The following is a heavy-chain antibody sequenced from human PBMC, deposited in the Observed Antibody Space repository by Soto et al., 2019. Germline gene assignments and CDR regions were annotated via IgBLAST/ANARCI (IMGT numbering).Heavy chain of an antibody. J-gene: IGHJ4*02. CDR1: GGTFSRSA. D-gene: IGHD5-18*01. Sequence: QLVQSGAEMKKPGSSVKVSCKASGGTFSRSAISWVRQARGQGLEWMGGIIPIFGPADYAQKFQGRVTITADESTSTVYMELISLRSDDTAVYYCVRGLGYNYGEAYWGQGTQVTVSS. CDR3: VRGLGYNYGEAY. V-gene: IGHV1-69*12. CDR2: IIPIFGPA.